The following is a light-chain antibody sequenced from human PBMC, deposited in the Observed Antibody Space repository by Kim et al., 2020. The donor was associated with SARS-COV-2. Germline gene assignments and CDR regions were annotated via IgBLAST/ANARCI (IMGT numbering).Light chain of an antibody. CDR2: KDG. Sequence: VSVSPGQTARITCSGDVLAKKYARWFQQKPGQAPVLVIYKDGERPSGIPERFSGSSSGTTVTLTISGAQVEDEADYYCYSAADRVFGGGTQLTVL. J-gene: IGLJ3*02. V-gene: IGLV3-27*01. CDR3: YSAADRV. CDR1: VLAKKY.